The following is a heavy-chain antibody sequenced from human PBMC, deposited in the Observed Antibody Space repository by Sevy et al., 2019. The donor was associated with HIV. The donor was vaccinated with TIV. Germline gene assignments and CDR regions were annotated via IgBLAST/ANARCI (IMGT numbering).Heavy chain of an antibody. CDR1: GFPFSNFW. Sequence: GGSLRLSCAASGFPFSNFWMTWVRQAPGKGLEWVANIKEDGSEKEYVDSVKGRFTISRDNAKNSLYLQMSSLRAEDTAIYYCARAPTICGGTTWYAGWFVPWGQGTLVTVSS. CDR3: ARAPTICGGTTWYAGWFVP. D-gene: IGHD2-21*01. J-gene: IGHJ5*02. V-gene: IGHV3-7*01. CDR2: IKEDGSEK.